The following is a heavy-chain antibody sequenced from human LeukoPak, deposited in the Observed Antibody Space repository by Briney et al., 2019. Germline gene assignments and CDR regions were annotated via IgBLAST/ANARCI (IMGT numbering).Heavy chain of an antibody. V-gene: IGHV3-74*01. CDR1: GFTFSSYW. D-gene: IGHD4-17*01. J-gene: IGHJ4*02. Sequence: GGSLRLSCAASGFTFSSYWMHWVRQAPGKGLVWVSRINSDGSSTSYADSVKGRFTISRDNAKNTLYLQMNSLRAEDTAVYYCAKLLNDYGDYYFDNWGQGTLVTVSS. CDR2: INSDGSST. CDR3: AKLLNDYGDYYFDN.